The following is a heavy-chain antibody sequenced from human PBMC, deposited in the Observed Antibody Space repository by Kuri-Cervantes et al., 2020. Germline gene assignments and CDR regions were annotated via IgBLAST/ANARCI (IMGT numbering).Heavy chain of an antibody. V-gene: IGHV4-39*07. D-gene: IGHD3-10*01. J-gene: IGHJ4*02. CDR3: ARTRKGRSGNYDY. Sequence: SETLSLTCTVSGGSISSGDYYWSWIRQPPGKGLEWIGEINHSGGTNYNPSLKSRVTISVDTSKNQFSLKLSSVTAADTAVYYCARTRKGRSGNYDYWGQGTLVTVSS. CDR1: GGSISSGDYY. CDR2: INHSGGT.